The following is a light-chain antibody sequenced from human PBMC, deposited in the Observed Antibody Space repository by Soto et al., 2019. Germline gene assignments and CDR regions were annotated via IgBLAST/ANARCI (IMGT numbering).Light chain of an antibody. V-gene: IGKV3-20*01. CDR1: RGVSNNY. J-gene: IGKJ1*01. CDR2: GAS. CDR3: QQYGSSGT. Sequence: EILLTQPPPTLSVSGGERPSPAGRASRGVSNNYLAWYQQSPGEAPRLLICGASNRATGIADRFSGRGSRTDFTLTISRLEQEDFAVYYCQQYGSSGTFGQGTKVDIK.